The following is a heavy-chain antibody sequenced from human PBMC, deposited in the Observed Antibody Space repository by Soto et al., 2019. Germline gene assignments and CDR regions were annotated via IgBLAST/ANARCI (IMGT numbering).Heavy chain of an antibody. D-gene: IGHD2-2*01. CDR3: ARRCSSTSCYLYCMDV. V-gene: IGHV5-10-1*01. J-gene: IGHJ6*02. Sequence: GESLKISCKGSGYSFTSYWISWVRQMPGKGLEWMGRIDPSDSYTNYSPSFQGHVTISADKSISTAYLQWSSLKASDTAMYYCARRCSSTSCYLYCMDVWGQGTTVTVSS. CDR1: GYSFTSYW. CDR2: IDPSDSYT.